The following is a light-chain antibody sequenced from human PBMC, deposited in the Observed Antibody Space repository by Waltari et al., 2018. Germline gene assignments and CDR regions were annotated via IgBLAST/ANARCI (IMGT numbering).Light chain of an antibody. Sequence: DIMMSQSPLSLSVTPGESASISCRSSQSLLHSSGYNYLDWYLRKPGQSPQRLIYKVSHRASCVPDRFSGSGSGSDFTLIISRVEAEDVGVYYCMQALETVTFGPGTKVNIK. CDR1: QSLLHSSGYNY. CDR2: KVS. CDR3: MQALETVT. J-gene: IGKJ3*01. V-gene: IGKV2-28*01.